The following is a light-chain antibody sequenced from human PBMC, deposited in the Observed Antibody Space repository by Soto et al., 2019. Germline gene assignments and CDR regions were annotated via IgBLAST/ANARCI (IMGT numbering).Light chain of an antibody. CDR3: KKYNNWRRR. V-gene: IGKV3-15*01. CDR2: GAS. CDR1: QSVSSD. J-gene: IGKJ1*01. Sequence: IVITKSPVTLSVSPGERATLSCRASQSVSSDLAWYHQIPGQAPRLLIYGASTRATGIPARFSGSGSGTEFTLTINCLQSEDFAVYYCKKYNNWRRRSGQGTKVDIK.